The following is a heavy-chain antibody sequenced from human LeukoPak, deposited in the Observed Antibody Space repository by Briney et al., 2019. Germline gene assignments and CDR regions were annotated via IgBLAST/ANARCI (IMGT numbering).Heavy chain of an antibody. D-gene: IGHD3-22*01. J-gene: IGHJ6*02. Sequence: GGSLRLSCLASGFXFSSYAIHWVRQAPRKGREYVSAISYNGGSTYYADSVKGRFTISRDNSKNTLFLQMSSLRTEDTAVYYCVKDDVYYYDSSGSYPTVWGQGTTVTVSS. CDR1: GFXFSSYA. CDR3: VKDDVYYYDSSGSYPTV. V-gene: IGHV3-64D*06. CDR2: ISYNGGST.